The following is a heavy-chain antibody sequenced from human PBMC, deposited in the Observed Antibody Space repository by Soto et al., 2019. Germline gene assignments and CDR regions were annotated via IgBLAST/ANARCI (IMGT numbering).Heavy chain of an antibody. D-gene: IGHD6-6*01. CDR3: ATLLTADVSSSSPPAFDI. CDR2: ISYDGSNK. J-gene: IGHJ3*02. V-gene: IGHV3-30-3*01. Sequence: QVQLVESGGGVVQPGRSLRLSCAASGFTFSSYAMHWVRQAPGKGLEWVAVISYDGSNKYYADSVKGRFTISRDNSKNTLYLQLTSLRAEDTAVYYCATLLTADVSSSSPPAFDIWGQGTMVTVSS. CDR1: GFTFSSYA.